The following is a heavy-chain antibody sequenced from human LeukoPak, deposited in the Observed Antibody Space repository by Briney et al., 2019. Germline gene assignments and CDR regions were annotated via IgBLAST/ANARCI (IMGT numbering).Heavy chain of an antibody. CDR2: IYYSGST. J-gene: IGHJ3*02. V-gene: IGHV4-59*01. Sequence: SETLSLTCTVPGGSISSYYWSWIRQPPGKGLEWIGNIYYSGSTNYNPSLKSRVTISVDTSKNQFSLRLNSVTAADTAVYYCARPYSSGWRGAFDIWGQGTMVTVSS. D-gene: IGHD6-25*01. CDR3: ARPYSSGWRGAFDI. CDR1: GGSISSYY.